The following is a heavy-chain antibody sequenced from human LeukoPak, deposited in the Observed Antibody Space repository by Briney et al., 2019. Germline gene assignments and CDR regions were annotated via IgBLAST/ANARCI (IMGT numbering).Heavy chain of an antibody. V-gene: IGHV3-7*03. CDR2: IKQDGSEK. CDR3: ARESIAVAGAFDY. CDR1: GFTFSSYW. J-gene: IGHJ4*02. D-gene: IGHD6-19*01. Sequence: GGSLRLSCAASGFTFSSYWMSWVRQAPGKGLEWVANIKQDGSEKYYVDSAKGRFTISRDNAKNSLYLQMNSLRAEDTAVYYCARESIAVAGAFDYWGQGTLVTVSS.